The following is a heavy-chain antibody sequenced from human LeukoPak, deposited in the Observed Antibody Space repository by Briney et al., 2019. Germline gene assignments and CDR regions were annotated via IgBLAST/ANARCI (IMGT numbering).Heavy chain of an antibody. Sequence: GGSLRLSCAGSAFTFSSYSMNWVRQTPGKGLEWVSFISSSDNTIYYADSVKGRFTISRDNAENSLFLQMHSLRAEDTAVYYCAKDGHGGSPRFQYWGQGTLVTVSP. CDR1: AFTFSSYS. J-gene: IGHJ4*02. CDR3: AKDGHGGSPRFQY. CDR2: ISSSDNTI. D-gene: IGHD3/OR15-3a*01. V-gene: IGHV3-48*01.